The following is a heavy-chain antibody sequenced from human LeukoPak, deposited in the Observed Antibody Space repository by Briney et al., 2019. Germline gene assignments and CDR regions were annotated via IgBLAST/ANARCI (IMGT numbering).Heavy chain of an antibody. CDR1: GFTFSGHW. CDR3: ARVGSGYDPLDY. Sequence: GGSLRLSCAASGFTFSGHWMSWVRQAPGKGLEWVSSISSSSSYIYYADSVKGRFTISRDNAKNSLYLQMNSLRAEDTAVYYCARVGSGYDPLDYWGQGTLVTVSS. V-gene: IGHV3-21*01. D-gene: IGHD5-12*01. J-gene: IGHJ4*02. CDR2: ISSSSSYI.